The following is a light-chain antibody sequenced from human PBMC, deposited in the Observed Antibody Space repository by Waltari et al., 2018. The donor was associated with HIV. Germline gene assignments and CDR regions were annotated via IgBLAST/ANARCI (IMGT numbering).Light chain of an antibody. V-gene: IGLV1-44*01. Sequence: QSVLTQPPSASGTPGHRVTISCSGSSSNIGSYTVNWYQHLPATAPKLLIFRNSQRPSGGPDRFSASKSGTSASLAIRGLQSEEEADYYCAAWDDSLNGYVFGTGTRVTVL. J-gene: IGLJ1*01. CDR3: AAWDDSLNGYV. CDR2: RNS. CDR1: SSNIGSYT.